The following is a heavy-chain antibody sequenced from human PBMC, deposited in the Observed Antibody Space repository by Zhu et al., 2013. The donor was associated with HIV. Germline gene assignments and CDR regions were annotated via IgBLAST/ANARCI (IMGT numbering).Heavy chain of an antibody. D-gene: IGHD3-10*01. CDR2: IIPIFGTA. J-gene: IGHJ5*02. Sequence: QVQLVQSGAEVKKPGSSVKVSCKASGGTFSSYAISWVRQAPGQGLEWMGGIIPIFGTANYAQKFQGRVTITADESTSTAYMELGSLRSEDTAVYYCAREKYYYGSGSRGKADWFDPVGPGNPGHRLL. CDR1: GGTFSSYA. V-gene: IGHV1-69*01. CDR3: AREKYYYGSGSRGKADWFDP.